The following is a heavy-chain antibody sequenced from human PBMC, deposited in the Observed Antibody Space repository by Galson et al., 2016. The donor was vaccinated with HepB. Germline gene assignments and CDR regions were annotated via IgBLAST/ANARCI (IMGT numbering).Heavy chain of an antibody. CDR1: GGSISSDTHY. V-gene: IGHV4-39*01. Sequence: ETLSLTCTVSGGSISSDTHYWGWIRQPPGKGLEWIGSFAYSGGTFYNPSLQSRITISVETSTNRFSLKLGSVTAADTAVYYCARRTGSYSTQYFHHWGQGTLVTVSS. CDR3: ARRTGSYSTQYFHH. J-gene: IGHJ1*01. D-gene: IGHD1-26*01. CDR2: FAYSGGT.